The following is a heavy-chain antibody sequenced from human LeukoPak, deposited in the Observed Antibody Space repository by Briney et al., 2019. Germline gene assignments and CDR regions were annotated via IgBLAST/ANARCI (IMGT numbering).Heavy chain of an antibody. J-gene: IGHJ4*02. CDR1: GFTFSTYS. D-gene: IGHD5-12*01. V-gene: IGHV3-21*01. Sequence: GGSLRLSCPASGFTFSTYSMNWVRQAPGKGLEWVASISGSSSYTFYADSVRGRLTISRDNAKNSLYLQMNSLRAEDTAVYYCARGTTGGYSPSHWGQGTLVTVSS. CDR2: ISGSSSYT. CDR3: ARGTTGGYSPSH.